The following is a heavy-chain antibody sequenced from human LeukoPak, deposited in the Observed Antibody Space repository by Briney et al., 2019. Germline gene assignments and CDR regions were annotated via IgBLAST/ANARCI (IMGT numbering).Heavy chain of an antibody. D-gene: IGHD3-9*01. CDR2: INEDGSNK. V-gene: IGHV3-7*01. CDR1: GFTFSNYY. Sequence: GGSLRLSCAASGFTFSNYYMRWIRQAPGKGLEWVANINEDGSNKWHLGSVKGRFTVSRDNARNSLYLQMNSLRAEDTAVYYCTRVIVAVTGYFDYFDFWGQGALVTVSS. CDR3: TRVIVAVTGYFDYFDF. J-gene: IGHJ4*02.